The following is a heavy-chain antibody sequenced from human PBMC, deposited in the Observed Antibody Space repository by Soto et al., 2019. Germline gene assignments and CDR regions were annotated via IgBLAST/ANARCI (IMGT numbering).Heavy chain of an antibody. D-gene: IGHD6-13*01. CDR2: NYPDDADT. V-gene: IGHV5-51*01. J-gene: IGHJ4*02. CDR1: GYIFTGYW. CDR3: VVQQTLQWVNY. Sequence: GESLKISCKGSGYIFTGYWIGWVRRMPGKGLGWMEINYPDDADTRYSLSFQGQVTISAHRFNNTASLQWSGLEASDTAVYYCVVQQTLQWVNYWGQGTLVTVSS.